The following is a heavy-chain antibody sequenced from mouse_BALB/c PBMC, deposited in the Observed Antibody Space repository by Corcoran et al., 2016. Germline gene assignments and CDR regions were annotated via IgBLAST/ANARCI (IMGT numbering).Heavy chain of an antibody. J-gene: IGHJ2*01. CDR1: GSTFTSYV. CDR2: INPYNDGT. CDR3: ARDYYGSSFDY. D-gene: IGHD1-1*01. Sequence: EVQLQQSGPELVKPGASVKMSCKASGSTFTSYVMHWVKQKPGQGIEWIGYINPYNDGTKYNEKFKGKATLTSDKSSSTAYMELSSLTSEDSAVYYCARDYYGSSFDYWGQGTTLTVSS. V-gene: IGHV1S136*01.